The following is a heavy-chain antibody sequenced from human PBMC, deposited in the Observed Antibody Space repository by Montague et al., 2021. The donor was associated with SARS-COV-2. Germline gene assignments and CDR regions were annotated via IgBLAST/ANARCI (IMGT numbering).Heavy chain of an antibody. CDR1: GGSISSYY. D-gene: IGHD6-13*01. J-gene: IGHJ4*02. Sequence: SETLSLICTVSGGSISSYYWSWIRQPPGKGLEWIGYIYYSGSTNYNPSLKSRVTISVDTSKNQFSLKLSSATAADTAVYYCARDTEGYISSWYHDYWGQGTLVTVSS. CDR2: IYYSGST. V-gene: IGHV4-59*01. CDR3: ARDTEGYISSWYHDY.